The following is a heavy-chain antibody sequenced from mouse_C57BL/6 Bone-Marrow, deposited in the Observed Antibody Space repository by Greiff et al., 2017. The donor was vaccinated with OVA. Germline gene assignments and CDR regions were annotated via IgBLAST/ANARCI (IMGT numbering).Heavy chain of an antibody. J-gene: IGHJ3*01. CDR2: ISGGGGNT. V-gene: IGHV5-9*01. CDR3: ARHAPYGYDVEGFAY. D-gene: IGHD2-2*01. Sequence: EVQRVESGGGLVKPGGSLKLSCAASGFTFSSYTMSWVRQTPEKRLEWVATISGGGGNTYYPDSVKGRFTISRDNAKNTLYLQMSSLRSEDTALYYCARHAPYGYDVEGFAYWGQGTLVTVSA. CDR1: GFTFSSYT.